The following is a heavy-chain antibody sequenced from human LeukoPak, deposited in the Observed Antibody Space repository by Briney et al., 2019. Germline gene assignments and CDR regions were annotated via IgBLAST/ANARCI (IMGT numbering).Heavy chain of an antibody. J-gene: IGHJ4*02. D-gene: IGHD3-3*01. CDR1: GYTFSSYW. CDR2: IYPGDSDT. Sequence: GESLQISCQGSGYTFSSYWIGWVRQLPGKGLEWMGIIYPGDSDTRYSPSLQGQVTISVDTSIGTAYLQWSSLKASDTAIYYCARQNDFRLDYWGQGTLVTVSS. CDR3: ARQNDFRLDY. V-gene: IGHV5-51*01.